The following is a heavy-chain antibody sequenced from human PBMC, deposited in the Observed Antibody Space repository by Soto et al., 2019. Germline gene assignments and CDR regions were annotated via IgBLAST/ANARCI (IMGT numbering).Heavy chain of an antibody. Sequence: SQTLSLTCAISGDSVSSNSAAWNWIRQSPSRGLEWLGGTYYRSKWYNDYAVSVKSRITINPDTSKNQFSLQLNSVTPEDTAVYYCAREEYSSSSKYYYYGMDVWGQGTTVTVSS. CDR1: GDSVSSNSAA. CDR3: AREEYSSSSKYYYYGMDV. CDR2: TYYRSKWYN. V-gene: IGHV6-1*01. J-gene: IGHJ6*02. D-gene: IGHD6-6*01.